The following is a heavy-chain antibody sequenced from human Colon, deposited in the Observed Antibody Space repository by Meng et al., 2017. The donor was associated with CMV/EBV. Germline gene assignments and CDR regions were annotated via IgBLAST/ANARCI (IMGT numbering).Heavy chain of an antibody. V-gene: IGHV3-48*03. Sequence: GGSLRLSCAASGFPFSSHEMNWVRQVAGKGLEWISYIGSNGNSIYYADSVKGRFTVSRDNAENSLYLHMNSLTTEDTGVYYCAKDLVREIVPAALVLDVWGQGTTVTVSS. CDR2: IGSNGNSI. CDR3: AKDLVREIVPAALVLDV. J-gene: IGHJ6*02. D-gene: IGHD2-2*01. CDR1: GFPFSSHE.